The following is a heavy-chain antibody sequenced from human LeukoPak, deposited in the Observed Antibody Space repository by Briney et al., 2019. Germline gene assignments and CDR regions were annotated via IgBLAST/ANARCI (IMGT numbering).Heavy chain of an antibody. Sequence: SGGSLRFSCAASGFTFDDYAMHWVRQAPGKGLEWVSGISWNSGSIGYADSVKGRFTISRDNAKNSLYLQMNSLRAEDTALYYCAKDFYSSSSFFDYWGQGTLVTVSS. D-gene: IGHD6-6*01. CDR1: GFTFDDYA. J-gene: IGHJ4*02. CDR2: ISWNSGSI. CDR3: AKDFYSSSSFFDY. V-gene: IGHV3-9*01.